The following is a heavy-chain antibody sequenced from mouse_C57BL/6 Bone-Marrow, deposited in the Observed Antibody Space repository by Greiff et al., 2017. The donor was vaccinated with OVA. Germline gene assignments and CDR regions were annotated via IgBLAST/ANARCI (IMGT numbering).Heavy chain of an antibody. CDR2: IYPGDGDT. V-gene: IGHV1-82*01. CDR3: ARGYSNSFAY. CDR1: GYAFSSSW. D-gene: IGHD2-5*01. J-gene: IGHJ3*01. Sequence: VQLQESGAELVKPGASVKISCKASGYAFSSSWMNWVKQRPGKGLEWIGRIYPGDGDTNYNGKFKGKATLTADKSSSTAYMQLSSLTSEDSAVYFCARGYSNSFAYWGQGTLVTVSA.